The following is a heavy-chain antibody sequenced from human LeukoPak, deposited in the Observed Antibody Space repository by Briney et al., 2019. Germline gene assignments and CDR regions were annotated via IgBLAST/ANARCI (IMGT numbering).Heavy chain of an antibody. Sequence: GGSLRLSCAASGFTFSSYAMSWVRQAPGKGLEWVSAISGSGGSKYYADSVKGGFTISRENSKNTVYLKMNSLRAEDTAVYYCAKDTFIMITFGGVIVEPWDDYWGQGTLVTVSS. CDR3: AKDTFIMITFGGVIVEPWDDY. D-gene: IGHD3-16*02. CDR1: GFTFSSYA. CDR2: ISGSGGSK. J-gene: IGHJ4*02. V-gene: IGHV3-23*01.